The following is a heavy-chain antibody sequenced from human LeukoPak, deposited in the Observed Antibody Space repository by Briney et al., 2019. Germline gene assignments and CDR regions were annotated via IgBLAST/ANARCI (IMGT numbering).Heavy chain of an antibody. CDR2: IYSDGRT. D-gene: IGHD5-18*01. Sequence: GGSLRLSCAASGFTVSSNYMSWVRQAPGKGLEWVSVIYSDGRTYYADSVKGRFTISRDNSKNTLYLETNSLRAEDTAVYYCARDRGWIQHDIWGQGTMVTVSS. V-gene: IGHV3-53*01. CDR1: GFTVSSNY. J-gene: IGHJ3*02. CDR3: ARDRGWIQHDI.